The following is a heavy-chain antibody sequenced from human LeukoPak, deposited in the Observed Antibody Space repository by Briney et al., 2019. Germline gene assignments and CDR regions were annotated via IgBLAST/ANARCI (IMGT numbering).Heavy chain of an antibody. D-gene: IGHD3-10*01. J-gene: IGHJ4*02. CDR1: GFTFSNYG. Sequence: GGSLRLSCAAPGFTFSNYGMHWVRQAPGKGLEWVAFISFDGNNKYYADSVKGRFTNSRDNSKNTLYLQMNSLRAEETAVYYCAKGLYGSGTYWFDYWGQGTLVTVSS. CDR3: AKGLYGSGTYWFDY. V-gene: IGHV3-30*02. CDR2: ISFDGNNK.